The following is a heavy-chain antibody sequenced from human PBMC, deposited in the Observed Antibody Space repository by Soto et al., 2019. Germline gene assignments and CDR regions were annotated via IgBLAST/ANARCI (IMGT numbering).Heavy chain of an antibody. J-gene: IGHJ6*02. D-gene: IGHD3-10*01. CDR2: ISGSSSYI. V-gene: IGHV3-21*01. CDR1: GFTFSSYS. CDR3: ARGNYFAMDV. Sequence: EVQLVESGGGLVKSGGSLRLSCAASGFTFSSYSMNWVRQAPGKGLEWVSSISGSSSYIYFADSVKGRFTVSRDSAKNSLYLQMNSLRAEDTAVYYCARGNYFAMDVWGQGTTVTVS.